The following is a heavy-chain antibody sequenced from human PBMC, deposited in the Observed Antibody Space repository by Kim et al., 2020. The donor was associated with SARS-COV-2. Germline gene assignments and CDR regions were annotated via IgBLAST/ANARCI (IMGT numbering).Heavy chain of an antibody. J-gene: IGHJ4*02. Sequence: VKRRCTISRDNAKTSLYLQMNSLRAEDTAVYYCARSLRETENYYDSSGSHWGQGTLVTVSS. D-gene: IGHD3-22*01. V-gene: IGHV3-48*03. CDR3: ARSLRETENYYDSSGSH.